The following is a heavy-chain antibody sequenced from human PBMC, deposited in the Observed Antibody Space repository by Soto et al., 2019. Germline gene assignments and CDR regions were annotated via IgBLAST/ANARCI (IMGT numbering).Heavy chain of an antibody. CDR2: ISRYSDYI. CDR1: EFTFSTYT. V-gene: IGHV3-21*01. D-gene: IGHD5-12*01. CDR3: ARDVYDPVFDY. Sequence: EVQLVESGGGLVKPGGSLRLSCAASEFTFSTYTMTWVRQGPGKGLEWVSSISRYSDYIYYADSVKGRFTISRDNAKNSVYLQMNSLRAEDTAVYYCARDVYDPVFDYWCQGTLVTVSS. J-gene: IGHJ4*02.